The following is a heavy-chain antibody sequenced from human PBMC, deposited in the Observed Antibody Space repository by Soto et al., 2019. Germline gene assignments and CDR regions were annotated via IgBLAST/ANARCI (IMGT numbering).Heavy chain of an antibody. CDR2: INHSGST. CDR3: ARGGGPTVIPETYNWFDP. J-gene: IGHJ5*02. CDR1: GGSFSGYY. Sequence: ETLSLTCAVYGGSFSGYYWSWIRQPPGKGLEWIGEINHSGSTNYNPSLKSRVTISVDTSKNQFSLKLSSVTAADTAVYYCARGGGPTVIPETYNWFDPWGQGTLVTVSS. D-gene: IGHD4-17*01. V-gene: IGHV4-34*01.